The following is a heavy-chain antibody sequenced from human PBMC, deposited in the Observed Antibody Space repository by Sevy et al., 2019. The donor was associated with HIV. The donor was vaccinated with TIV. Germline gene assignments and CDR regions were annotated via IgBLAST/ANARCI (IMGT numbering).Heavy chain of an antibody. V-gene: IGHV3-30-3*01. CDR2: ISYSETNK. CDR1: GFTFTLYA. D-gene: IGHD2-21*02. Sequence: GGSLRLSCAASGFTFTLYAIHWVRQAPGKGLEWVALISYSETNKYYADSVKGRFTISGDDSKNTSYLQMNNLRTDQTAVYYCAGVAVEYCTDDCYHRFDYWGQGTQVTVSS. J-gene: IGHJ4*02. CDR3: AGVAVEYCTDDCYHRFDY.